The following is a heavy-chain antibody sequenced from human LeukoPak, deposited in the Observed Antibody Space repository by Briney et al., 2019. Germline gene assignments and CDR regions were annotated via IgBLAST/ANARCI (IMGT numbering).Heavy chain of an antibody. CDR3: AKVSSGYSYGRHFDY. J-gene: IGHJ4*02. CDR2: ISGSGGST. Sequence: GGSLRLSCAASGFTFSSYAMSWVRQAPGKGLEWVSAISGSGGSTYYADSVKGRFTISRDNSKNTLYLQMNSLRAEDTAVYYCAKVSSGYSYGRHFDYWGQGTLVTVSS. CDR1: GFTFSSYA. D-gene: IGHD5-18*01. V-gene: IGHV3-23*01.